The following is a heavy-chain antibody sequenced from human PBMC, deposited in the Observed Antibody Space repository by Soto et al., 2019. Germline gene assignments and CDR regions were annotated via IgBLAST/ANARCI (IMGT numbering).Heavy chain of an antibody. V-gene: IGHV3-30*18. CDR2: ISYDGGDK. CDR1: GFTFTSYG. D-gene: IGHD2-2*01. Sequence: PGGSLRLSCGASGFTFTSYGMHWVRQAPGQGLEWVAVISYDGGDKYYADSVTGRFTISRDNSKNTLYLQMNSLRAEDTAVYYCAKASGYCSSSTCSRLIYYYYGMDPWGQGTLVTVSS. CDR3: AKASGYCSSSTCSRLIYYYYGMDP. J-gene: IGHJ5*02.